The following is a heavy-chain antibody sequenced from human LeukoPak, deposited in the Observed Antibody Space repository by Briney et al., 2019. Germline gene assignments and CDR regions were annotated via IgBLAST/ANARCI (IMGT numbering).Heavy chain of an antibody. V-gene: IGHV3-30-3*01. J-gene: IGHJ6*02. D-gene: IGHD3-10*01. CDR3: ARPGRGSGTYYYFYYGMDV. CDR1: RFTFSTYP. CDR2: ISDDGGKK. Sequence: GGSLRLSCATSRFTFSTYPMHWVRQAPGKGLEWVAVISDDGGKKYYPDSVKGRFTISRDNSKNTLYLEMNSLRAEDTAVYYCARPGRGSGTYYYFYYGMDVWGQGTTVTVSS.